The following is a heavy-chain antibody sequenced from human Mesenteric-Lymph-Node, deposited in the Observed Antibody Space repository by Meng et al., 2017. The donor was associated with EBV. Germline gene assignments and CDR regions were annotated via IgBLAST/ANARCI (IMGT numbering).Heavy chain of an antibody. CDR1: GGFITRGGYF. J-gene: IGHJ4*02. D-gene: IGHD2-2*01. Sequence: HVHLRRSGPGLCRPSQSPSHTCTLSGGFITRGGYFWSWIRHSPGKGLEWIGYIYSSGTNYYNPSLQSRVSMSMDSYRNQFSLKLSSVTAADTAVYYCAREIYCTSASCPFDYWGQGTLVTVSS. CDR3: AREIYCTSASCPFDY. CDR2: IYSSGTN. V-gene: IGHV4-30-4*01.